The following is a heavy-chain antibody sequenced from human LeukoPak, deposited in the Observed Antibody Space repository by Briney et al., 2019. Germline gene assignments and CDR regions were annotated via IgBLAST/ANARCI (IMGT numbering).Heavy chain of an antibody. Sequence: PGGSLRLSCAASGFTFSSYGMSWVRQAPGKGLEWVSVISGSGGSTYYADSVRGRFTISRDNSKNTLYLQMNSLRAEDTAVYYCAKDILTGYYAIFDYWGQGTLVTVSS. V-gene: IGHV3-23*01. CDR2: ISGSGGST. CDR1: GFTFSSYG. D-gene: IGHD3-9*01. J-gene: IGHJ4*02. CDR3: AKDILTGYYAIFDY.